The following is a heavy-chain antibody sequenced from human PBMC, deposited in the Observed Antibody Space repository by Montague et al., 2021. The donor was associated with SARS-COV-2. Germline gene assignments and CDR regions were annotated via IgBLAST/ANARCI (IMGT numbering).Heavy chain of an antibody. D-gene: IGHD3-10*01. CDR2: IYHTGTT. CDR3: ARGVSYGSGFLSE. V-gene: IGHV4-31*03. Sequence: TLSLTCNVSGDSISGSRHFWNWIRQHPGKGLEWIGYIYHTGTTHYRPSLKIRATLYVDISQNQFSLKLNSMTAADTAIYYCARGVSYGSGFLSEWGPGTLVIVSS. CDR1: GDSISGSRHF. J-gene: IGHJ4*02.